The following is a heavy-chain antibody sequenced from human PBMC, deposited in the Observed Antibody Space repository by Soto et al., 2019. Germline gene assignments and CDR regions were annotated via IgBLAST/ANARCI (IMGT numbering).Heavy chain of an antibody. J-gene: IGHJ4*02. D-gene: IGHD3-9*01. CDR2: LYYSGST. CDR3: ARVYYDILTGYSPFDY. CDR1: GGSISSGGYY. Sequence: QVQLQESGPGLVKPSQTLSLTCTVSGGSISSGGYYWSWIRQHPGKGLEWIGYLYYSGSTSYNPSLKSRVTISVDTSKNQFSLKLSSVTAADTAVYYCARVYYDILTGYSPFDYWGQGTLVTVSS. V-gene: IGHV4-31*03.